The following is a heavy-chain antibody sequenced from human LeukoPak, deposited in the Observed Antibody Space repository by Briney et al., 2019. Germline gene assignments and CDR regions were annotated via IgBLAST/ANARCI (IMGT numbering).Heavy chain of an antibody. Sequence: ASVKVSCKASGYTFTSYGISWVRQAPGQGLEWTGWISAYNGNTNYAQKLQGRVTMTTDTSTSTAYMELRSLRSDDTAVYYCARDLGYCSSTSCYVDYWGQGTLVTVSS. J-gene: IGHJ4*02. CDR3: ARDLGYCSSTSCYVDY. D-gene: IGHD2-2*01. CDR2: ISAYNGNT. V-gene: IGHV1-18*01. CDR1: GYTFTSYG.